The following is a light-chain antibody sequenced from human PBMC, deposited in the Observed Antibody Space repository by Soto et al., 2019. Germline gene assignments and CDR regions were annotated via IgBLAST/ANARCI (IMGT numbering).Light chain of an antibody. CDR3: SSYTSSDTVI. Sequence: QSVLTQPASVSGSPGQSITISCTGTSSDIGGYNYVSWYQHHPGKAPKLLIYGVSNRPSTISNRFSGSKSGSTASLTISGLQAEDEADYYCSSYTSSDTVIFAGGTKLTVL. J-gene: IGLJ2*01. CDR2: GVS. CDR1: SSDIGGYNY. V-gene: IGLV2-14*01.